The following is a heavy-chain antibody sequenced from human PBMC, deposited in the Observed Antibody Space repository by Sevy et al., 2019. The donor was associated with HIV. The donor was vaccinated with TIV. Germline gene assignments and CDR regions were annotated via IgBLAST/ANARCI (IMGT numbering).Heavy chain of an antibody. CDR2: INTHGTNT. D-gene: IGHD3-3*01. J-gene: IGHJ6*02. Sequence: GGSLRLSCAASGFTFSRYWMHWVRHAPGKGLAWVSRINTHGTNTIYADYVKGRFTISRDNAKNTVSLQMNSLRADDTGVYYCAREGVDFWSGPVDFDYGMDVWGQGTTVTVSS. CDR3: AREGVDFWSGPVDFDYGMDV. V-gene: IGHV3-74*01. CDR1: GFTFSRYW.